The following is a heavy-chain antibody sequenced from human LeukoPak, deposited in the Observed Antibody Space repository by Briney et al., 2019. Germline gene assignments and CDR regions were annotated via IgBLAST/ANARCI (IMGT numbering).Heavy chain of an antibody. J-gene: IGHJ3*02. Sequence: SETLSLTCTVSGGSISSYYWSWIRQPPGKGLEWIGYIYYSGSTNYNPSLKSRVTISVDTSKNQFSLKLSSVTAADTAVYYCVRGGAEVWDAFDIWGQGTMATVSS. CDR3: VRGGAEVWDAFDI. CDR1: GGSISSYY. D-gene: IGHD1-14*01. CDR2: IYYSGST. V-gene: IGHV4-59*01.